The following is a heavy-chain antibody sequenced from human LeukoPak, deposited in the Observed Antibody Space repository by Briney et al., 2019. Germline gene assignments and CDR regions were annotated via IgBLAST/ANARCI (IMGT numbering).Heavy chain of an antibody. CDR2: IRGDGNSA. CDR3: ARSDYTDY. Sequence: PGGSLRLSCAVSGFTLSTYWMHWVRQVQGKGLVWVSRIRGDGNSATYADFVKGRFTISRDNAKNTLYLQMNSLRVEDTAVYYCARSDYTDYWGQGTLVTVSS. D-gene: IGHD3-3*01. CDR1: GFTLSTYW. V-gene: IGHV3-74*01. J-gene: IGHJ4*02.